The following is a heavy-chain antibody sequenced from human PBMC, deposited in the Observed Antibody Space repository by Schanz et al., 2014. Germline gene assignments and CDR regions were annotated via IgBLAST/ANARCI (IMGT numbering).Heavy chain of an antibody. CDR3: AKGKYERLKNVRDVRDWDA. J-gene: IGHJ5*02. D-gene: IGHD3-10*02. V-gene: IGHV3-30*18. Sequence: QVQLVESGGGVVQPGRSLRLSCAASGFTFSSYGMHWVRQAPGTGLEWVAVIPYDAKSIFYADAVKGRFIISRDNSNNTLFLQINSLRTDDTALYYCAKGKYERLKNVRDVRDWDAWGQGTLVTVSS. CDR1: GFTFSSYG. CDR2: IPYDAKSI.